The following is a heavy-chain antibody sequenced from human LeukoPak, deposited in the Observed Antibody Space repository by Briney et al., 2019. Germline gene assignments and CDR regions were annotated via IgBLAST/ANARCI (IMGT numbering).Heavy chain of an antibody. Sequence: PGGSLRLSCAASGFTFSSYWMHWVRQVPGKGLVWVARINPGGSSITYADSVKGRFTISRDNAKNTLYLQMNSLRAEDTAVYYCARIGPSGSGSYFFLDPWGQGTLVTVSS. V-gene: IGHV3-74*01. J-gene: IGHJ5*02. D-gene: IGHD3-10*01. CDR1: GFTFSSYW. CDR3: ARIGPSGSGSYFFLDP. CDR2: INPGGSSI.